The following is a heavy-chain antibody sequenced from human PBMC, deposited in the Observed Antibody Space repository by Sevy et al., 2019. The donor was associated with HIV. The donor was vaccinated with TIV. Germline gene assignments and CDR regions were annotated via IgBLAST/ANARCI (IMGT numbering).Heavy chain of an antibody. CDR3: ARDRGEILRSAFKS. Sequence: GGSLRLSCAASGFTFSEYGMHWVRQAPGKGLEWVAVISHDGRNYKYNADFVKGRFTMSRDNSRNTLYLQMNSLRADDTAIYYCARDRGEILRSAFKSWGQGTLVTVSS. CDR2: ISHDGRNYK. V-gene: IGHV3-30*04. D-gene: IGHD3-10*01. CDR1: GFTFSEYG. J-gene: IGHJ5*02.